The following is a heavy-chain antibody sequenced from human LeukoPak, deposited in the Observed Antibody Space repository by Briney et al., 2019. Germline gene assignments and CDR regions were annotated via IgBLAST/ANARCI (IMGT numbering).Heavy chain of an antibody. CDR1: GDSVSSNGAS. D-gene: IGHD3-3*01. CDR3: GRETDFGVVTN. J-gene: IGHJ4*02. V-gene: IGHV6-1*01. CDR2: TYYRSQQWHS. Sequence: SQTLSLTCAISGDSVSSNGASWNWIRQSPSRGLEWLGRTYYRSQQWHSDYAPSVKGRITLNPDTSKNQFSLQLNSVTPEDTAVYYCGRETDFGVVTNWGPGTLVTVSS.